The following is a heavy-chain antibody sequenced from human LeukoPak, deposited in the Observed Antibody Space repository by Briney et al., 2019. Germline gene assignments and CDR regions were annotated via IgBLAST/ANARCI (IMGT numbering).Heavy chain of an antibody. J-gene: IGHJ4*02. CDR3: ARHFWSYYYIDY. D-gene: IGHD3-3*02. V-gene: IGHV3-30*09. CDR2: ISYDGSDK. CDR1: GFTFSNFA. Sequence: PGGSLRLSCAASGFTFSNFAMHWVRQAPGKGLEWVAVISYDGSDKYYADSVKGRFAISRDNSKITLYLQINSMRAEDTAVYYCARHFWSYYYIDYWGQGTLVTVSS.